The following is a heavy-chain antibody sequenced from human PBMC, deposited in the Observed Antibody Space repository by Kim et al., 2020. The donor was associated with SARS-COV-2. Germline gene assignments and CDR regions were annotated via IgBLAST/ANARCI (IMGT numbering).Heavy chain of an antibody. D-gene: IGHD1-26*01. V-gene: IGHV1-2*06. Sequence: ASVKVSCKASGYTFTGYYMHWVRQAPGQGLEWMGRINPNSGGTNYAQKFQGRVTMTRDTSISTAYMELSRLRSDDTAVYYCASGGPGGIVGASNYYYYGMDVWGQGTTVTVSS. CDR2: INPNSGGT. J-gene: IGHJ6*02. CDR1: GYTFTGYY. CDR3: ASGGPGGIVGASNYYYYGMDV.